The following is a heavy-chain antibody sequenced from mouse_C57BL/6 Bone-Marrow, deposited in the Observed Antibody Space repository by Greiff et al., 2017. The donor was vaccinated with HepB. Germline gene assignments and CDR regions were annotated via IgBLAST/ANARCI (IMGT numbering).Heavy chain of an antibody. J-gene: IGHJ1*03. CDR2: IYPGSGNT. D-gene: IGHD2-12*01. V-gene: IGHV1-76*01. CDR1: GYTFPDYY. Sequence: QVQLQQSGAELVRPGASVKLSCKASGYTFPDYYINWVKQRPGQELECIARIYPGSGNTYDNEKFKGKATLTAEKSSSTAYMQLSSLTSEDSAVYFCARRGAPYYRYFDVWGTGTTVTVSS. CDR3: ARRGAPYYRYFDV.